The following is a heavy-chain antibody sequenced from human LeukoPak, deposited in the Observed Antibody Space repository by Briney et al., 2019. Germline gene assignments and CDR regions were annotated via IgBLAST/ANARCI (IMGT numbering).Heavy chain of an antibody. CDR2: IYSGGST. J-gene: IGHJ4*02. V-gene: IGHV3-66*01. Sequence: GGSLRLSCAASGFTVSSNYMSWVRQAPGKGLEWVSVIYSGGSTYYADSVKGRVTISRDNSKNTLYLQMNSLRAEDTAVYYCAGIQLWSPFDYWGQGTLVTVSS. CDR1: GFTVSSNY. D-gene: IGHD5-18*01. CDR3: AGIQLWSPFDY.